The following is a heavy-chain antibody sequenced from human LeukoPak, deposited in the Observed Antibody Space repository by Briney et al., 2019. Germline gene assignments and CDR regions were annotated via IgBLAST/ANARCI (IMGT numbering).Heavy chain of an antibody. CDR1: GGTFSSYT. V-gene: IGHV1-69*02. J-gene: IGHJ4*02. Sequence: ASVKVSCKASGGTFSSYTISWVRQAPGQGLEWMGRIIPILGIANYAQKFQGRVTITADKSTSTAYMELSSLRSEDTAVYYCARAHGGDGYIFWGQGTLVTVSS. CDR2: IIPILGIA. D-gene: IGHD5-24*01. CDR3: ARAHGGDGYIF.